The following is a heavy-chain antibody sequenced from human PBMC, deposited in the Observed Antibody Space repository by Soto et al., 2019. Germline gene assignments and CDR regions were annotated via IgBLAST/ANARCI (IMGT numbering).Heavy chain of an antibody. J-gene: IGHJ6*02. D-gene: IGHD2-2*01. Sequence: GGSLRLSCAASGFTFSSYAMSWVRQAPGKGLEWVSAISGSGGSTYYADSVKGRFTISRDNSKNTLYLQMNSLRAEDTAVYYCAKGPAAINYYYGMDVWGQGTTVTVSS. CDR2: ISGSGGST. CDR1: GFTFSSYA. V-gene: IGHV3-23*01. CDR3: AKGPAAINYYYGMDV.